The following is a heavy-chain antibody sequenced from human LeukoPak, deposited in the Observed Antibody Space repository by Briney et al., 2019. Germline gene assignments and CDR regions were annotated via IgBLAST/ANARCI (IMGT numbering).Heavy chain of an antibody. V-gene: IGHV1-46*01. CDR2: INPSGGST. D-gene: IGHD6-6*01. CDR1: GYTFTSYY. J-gene: IGHJ3*02. CDR3: ARDFGTYSSSLTDAFDI. Sequence: ASVKVSCKASGYTFTSYYMHWVRQAPGQGLEWMGIINPSGGSTSYAQKFQGRVTMTRDTSTSTVYMELSSLRSEDTAVYYCARDFGTYSSSLTDAFDIWGQGTMVTVSS.